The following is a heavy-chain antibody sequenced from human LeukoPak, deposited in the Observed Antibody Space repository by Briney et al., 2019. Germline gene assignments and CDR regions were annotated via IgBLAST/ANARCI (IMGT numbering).Heavy chain of an antibody. Sequence: SETLSLTCTVSGGSISSYYWSWIRQPPGKGLEWIGYIYYSGSTNYNPSLKSRVTISVDTSKNQFSLKLSSVTAADTAVYYCARGYCSSTSCYIFDYWGQGTLVTVSS. CDR2: IYYSGST. D-gene: IGHD2-2*02. J-gene: IGHJ4*02. V-gene: IGHV4-59*08. CDR3: ARGYCSSTSCYIFDY. CDR1: GGSISSYY.